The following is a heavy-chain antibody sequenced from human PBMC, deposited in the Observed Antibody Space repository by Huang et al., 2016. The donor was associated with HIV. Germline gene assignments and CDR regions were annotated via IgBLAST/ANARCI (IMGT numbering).Heavy chain of an antibody. D-gene: IGHD6-13*01. J-gene: IGHJ4*02. CDR1: GYTFTGYA. CDR3: ARGLYSSSWAPFDY. Sequence: QVQLVQSGSELKKHGASVKVSCKASGYTFTGYAMNWVRQAPGQGLEWVGWINTNTGNPTYAQCFTGRFVFSLDTSVSTAYLQSSSLKAEDTAVYYCARGLYSSSWAPFDYWGQGTLVTVSS. V-gene: IGHV7-4-1*02. CDR2: INTNTGNP.